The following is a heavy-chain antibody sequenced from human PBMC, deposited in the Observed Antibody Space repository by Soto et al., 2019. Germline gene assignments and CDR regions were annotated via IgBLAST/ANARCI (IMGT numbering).Heavy chain of an antibody. Sequence: PGESLKISCKASGYRFTRYWIGWVRQMPGKGLEWMGIIYPGDSDTKYGPPFQGQVTISVDKSISTAYLQWSSLKASDSATYYCARQMTTPYYFDYWGQGTPVTVSS. J-gene: IGHJ4*02. CDR2: IYPGDSDT. V-gene: IGHV5-51*01. CDR3: ARQMTTPYYFDY. CDR1: GYRFTRYW. D-gene: IGHD4-17*01.